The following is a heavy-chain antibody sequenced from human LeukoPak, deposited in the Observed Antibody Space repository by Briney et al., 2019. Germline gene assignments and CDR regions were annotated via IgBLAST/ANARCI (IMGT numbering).Heavy chain of an antibody. CDR1: ACPFRIYD. CDR2: IGTAGDT. J-gene: IGHJ2*01. D-gene: IGHD4-17*01. CDR3: ARDPYGDYVRDWYFDL. V-gene: IGHV3-13*01. Sequence: VLSGGALGLSFLATACPFRIYDIHWVRHATGKGLEWVSGIGTAGDTYYPGSVKGRFTISRENAKNSLYLQMNSLRAGDTAVYYCARDPYGDYVRDWYFDLWGRGTLVTVSS.